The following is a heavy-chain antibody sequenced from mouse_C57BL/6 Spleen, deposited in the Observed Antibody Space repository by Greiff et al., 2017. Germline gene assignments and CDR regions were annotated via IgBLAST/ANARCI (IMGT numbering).Heavy chain of an antibody. CDR3: ARGGVFWYFDV. V-gene: IGHV1-61*01. Sequence: QVQLKQSGAELVRPGSSVKLSCKASGYTFTSYWMDWVKQRPGQGLEWIGNIYPSDSETHYNQKFKDKATLTVDKSSSTAYMQLRSLTAEDAAVYYCARGGVFWYFDVWGTGTTVTVSS. J-gene: IGHJ1*03. CDR1: GYTFTSYW. CDR2: IYPSDSET.